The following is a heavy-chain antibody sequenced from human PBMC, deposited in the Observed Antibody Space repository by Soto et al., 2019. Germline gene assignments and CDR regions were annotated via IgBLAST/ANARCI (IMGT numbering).Heavy chain of an antibody. CDR3: AKGGGYSYGYDGFNYYYYYGMDV. Sequence: QVQLVESGGGVVQPGRSLRLSCAASGFTFSSYGMHWVRQAPGKGLEWVAVISYDGSNKYYADSVKGRFTISRDNSKNTLYLQMNSLRAEDTAVYYCAKGGGYSYGYDGFNYYYYYGMDVWGQGTTVTVSS. CDR2: ISYDGSNK. CDR1: GFTFSSYG. D-gene: IGHD5-18*01. V-gene: IGHV3-30*18. J-gene: IGHJ6*02.